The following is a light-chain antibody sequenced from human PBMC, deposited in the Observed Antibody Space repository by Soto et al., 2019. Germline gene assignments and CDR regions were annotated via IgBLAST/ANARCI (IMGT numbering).Light chain of an antibody. CDR2: DAS. Sequence: EIVLTQSPATLSLSPGERATLSCRASQSVSSYLAWYQQKPGQAPRLLIYDASNRATGIPARFSGSRSGTDFTLTISSLEPEDFAVYYCQQRSNWPSGTFGQGTKVEIK. J-gene: IGKJ1*01. V-gene: IGKV3-11*01. CDR3: QQRSNWPSGT. CDR1: QSVSSY.